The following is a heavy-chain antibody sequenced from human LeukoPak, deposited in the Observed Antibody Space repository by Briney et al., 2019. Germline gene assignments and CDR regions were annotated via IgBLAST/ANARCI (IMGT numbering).Heavy chain of an antibody. V-gene: IGHV4-59*01. CDR1: GGSISSGY. Sequence: SETLSLTCTVSGGSISSGYWSWIRRPPGKGLEWIGYIYYSGSTNYNPSLKSRVTISVDTSKNQFSLKLSSVTAADTAVYYCARDGVNYYDISGYDIWGRGTLVTVSS. J-gene: IGHJ4*02. D-gene: IGHD3-22*01. CDR2: IYYSGST. CDR3: ARDGVNYYDISGYDI.